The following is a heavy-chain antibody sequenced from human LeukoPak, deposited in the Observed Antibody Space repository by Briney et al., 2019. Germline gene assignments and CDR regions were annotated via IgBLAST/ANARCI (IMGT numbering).Heavy chain of an antibody. V-gene: IGHV4-39*07. CDR1: GGTISSSSYY. CDR3: ARTVSSSWYWPHYYYYMDV. CDR2: IYYSGST. J-gene: IGHJ6*03. Sequence: SETLSLTCTVPGGTISSSSYYWGWIRQPPGKGLEWIGSIYYSGSTNYNPSLKSRVTISVDTSKNQSSLKLSSVTAADTAVYYCARTVSSSWYWPHYYYYMDVWGKGTTVTISS. D-gene: IGHD6-13*01.